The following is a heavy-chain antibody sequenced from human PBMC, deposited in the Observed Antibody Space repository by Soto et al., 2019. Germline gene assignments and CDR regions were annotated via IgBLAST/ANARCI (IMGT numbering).Heavy chain of an antibody. J-gene: IGHJ4*02. CDR1: GFTFSSYA. D-gene: IGHD5-18*01. CDR3: AKDLQIGYSYGHTAEYYFDY. Sequence: PGGSLRLSCAASGFTFSSYAMSWVRQAPGKGLEWVSAISGSGGSTYYADSVKGRFTISRDNSKNTLYLQMNSLRAEDTAVYYCAKDLQIGYSYGHTAEYYFDYWGQGTLVTVSS. CDR2: ISGSGGST. V-gene: IGHV3-23*01.